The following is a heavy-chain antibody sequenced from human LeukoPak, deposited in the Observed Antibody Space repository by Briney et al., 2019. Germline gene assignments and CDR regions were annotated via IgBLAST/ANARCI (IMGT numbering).Heavy chain of an antibody. CDR3: ARGGSPFY. D-gene: IGHD3-10*01. CDR1: GLSFSTSR. J-gene: IGHJ4*02. CDR2: FSGDGTTT. Sequence: GVSLRLSCVVSGLSFSTSRTHWVRQAAGRGLVWVLRFSGDGTTTTYADSVKGRVTISRDNAKNTVFLQMNSLSTEDTAVYYCARGGSPFYWGQGSLVTVSP. V-gene: IGHV3-74*01.